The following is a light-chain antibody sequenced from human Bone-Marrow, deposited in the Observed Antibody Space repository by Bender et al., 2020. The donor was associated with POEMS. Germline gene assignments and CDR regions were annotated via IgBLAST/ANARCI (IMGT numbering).Light chain of an antibody. CDR2: DDR. V-gene: IGLV3-21*04. Sequence: YVLTQPPSVSVAPGDTARITCGGDNVGGTSVHWYQQEPGLAPGMIIFDDRDRPSGVPERFSAANSGNTVTLIISRVEPEDEADYYCQVWDSSSDHRVFGGGTKLTVL. CDR1: NVGGTS. J-gene: IGLJ3*02. CDR3: QVWDSSSDHRV.